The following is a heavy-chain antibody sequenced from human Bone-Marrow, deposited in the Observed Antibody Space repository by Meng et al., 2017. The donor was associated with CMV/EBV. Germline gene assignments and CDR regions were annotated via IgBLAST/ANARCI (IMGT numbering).Heavy chain of an antibody. Sequence: GESLKSPCEASGSTFSTYEMNWVRQDPGKGLEWISYISTRGDIVYYADSVKGRFTVSRDNAKDSLYLQMNRLRVEDTAVYYCTRRLFYYDFWSGYYANYFDPWGQGTRVTGSS. CDR3: TRRLFYYDFWSGYYANYFDP. CDR2: ISTRGDIV. J-gene: IGHJ5*02. CDR1: GSTFSTYE. D-gene: IGHD3-3*01. V-gene: IGHV3-48*03.